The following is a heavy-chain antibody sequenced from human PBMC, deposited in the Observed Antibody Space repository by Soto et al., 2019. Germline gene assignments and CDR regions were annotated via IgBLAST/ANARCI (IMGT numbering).Heavy chain of an antibody. CDR3: AKTLRFLELALEYYYGMDV. CDR2: ISDDGSDK. CDR1: GFTFNRYG. J-gene: IGHJ6*02. D-gene: IGHD3-3*01. Sequence: GGSPRLSCVASGFTFNRYGIHWVRQAPGKGLEWVALISDDGSDKDYADSVKGRFTISRDNSKNTLYLQMNSLRPEDTAVYYCAKTLRFLELALEYYYGMDVWGQGTTVTVSS. V-gene: IGHV3-30*18.